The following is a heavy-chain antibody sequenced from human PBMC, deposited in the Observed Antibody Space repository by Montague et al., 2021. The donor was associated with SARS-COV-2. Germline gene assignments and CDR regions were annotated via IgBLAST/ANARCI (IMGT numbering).Heavy chain of an antibody. Sequence: SETLSLTCAVHGGSFSAYSWNWIRQPPGKGLGWIGEIHHGGSTNYNPSLKSRVTISADTSKNQFSLKLTSVAAADTAVYYCARLGDGVVPSPILGVGPCYSYDHMVVWGKGTTVTVSS. CDR3: ARLGDGVVPSPILGVGPCYSYDHMVV. CDR2: IHHGGST. CDR1: GGSFSAYS. J-gene: IGHJ6*03. V-gene: IGHV4-34*01. D-gene: IGHD3-10*01.